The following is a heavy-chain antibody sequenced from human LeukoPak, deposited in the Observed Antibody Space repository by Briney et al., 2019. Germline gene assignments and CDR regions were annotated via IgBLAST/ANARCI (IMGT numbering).Heavy chain of an antibody. D-gene: IGHD6-13*01. Sequence: PSETLSLTCTVSGDSISSTTYYWAWIRQPPGKGLEWIGNIYFTGTTFYNPSLKSRVIMSIGTSTNHFSLDLNSVTAADMAVYYCARGLYDGGSWFHFDSWGQGTLVTVSS. CDR2: IYFTGTT. V-gene: IGHV4-39*02. CDR1: GDSISSTTYY. J-gene: IGHJ4*02. CDR3: ARGLYDGGSWFHFDS.